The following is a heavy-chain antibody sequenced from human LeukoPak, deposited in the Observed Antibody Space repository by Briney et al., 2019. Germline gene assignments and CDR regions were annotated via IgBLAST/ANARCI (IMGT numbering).Heavy chain of an antibody. D-gene: IGHD2-21*02. Sequence: LTLTCTFSGFSLSSSGMCVSWVRQAPGKGLEWVSSNSGSGGSTYYADSVEGRFTISRDNSKNTLYLQMNSLRAEDTAVYYCAKRGLGDREAFDIWGQGTMVTVSS. CDR2: NSGSGGST. CDR3: AKRGLGDREAFDI. J-gene: IGHJ3*02. CDR1: GFSLSSSG. V-gene: IGHV3-23*01.